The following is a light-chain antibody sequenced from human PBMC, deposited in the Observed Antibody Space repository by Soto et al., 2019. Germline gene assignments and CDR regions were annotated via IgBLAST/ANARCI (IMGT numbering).Light chain of an antibody. Sequence: QSALTQPPSASGSPGQSVTISCTGTSSDVGNYNYVSWYQQHPGKAPKLMIYEVSKRPSGVPDRYSRSKSGNTSSLTVSGLQDEDEADYYCSYSACSTDYVFGTGTKVTVL. J-gene: IGLJ1*01. V-gene: IGLV2-8*01. CDR2: EVS. CDR1: SSDVGNYNY. CDR3: SYSACSTDYV.